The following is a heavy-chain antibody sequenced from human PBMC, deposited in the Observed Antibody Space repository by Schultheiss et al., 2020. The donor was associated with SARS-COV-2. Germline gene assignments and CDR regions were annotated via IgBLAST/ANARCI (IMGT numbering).Heavy chain of an antibody. V-gene: IGHV4-59*12. Sequence: SQTLSLTCTVSGGSISSYYWSWIRQPPGKGLEWIGYIYYSGSTYYNPSLKSRVTISVDTSKNQLSLKVRSVTAADTAVYHCARVIGGAANWFDPWGRGTLVTVSS. CDR3: ARVIGGAANWFDP. CDR1: GGSISSYY. J-gene: IGHJ5*02. CDR2: IYYSGST. D-gene: IGHD1-26*01.